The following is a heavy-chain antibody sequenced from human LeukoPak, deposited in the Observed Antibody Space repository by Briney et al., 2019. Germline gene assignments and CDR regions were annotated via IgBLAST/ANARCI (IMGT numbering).Heavy chain of an antibody. Sequence: SETLSLTCTVSGYSISSGYYWGWIRQPPGKGLEWIGSIYHSGSTYYNPSLKSRVTMSVDTSKNQFSLKLSSVTAADTAVYYCARAPGYCSSTSRKYWYFDLWGRGTLVTVSS. CDR3: ARAPGYCSSTSRKYWYFDL. CDR1: GYSISSGYY. V-gene: IGHV4-38-2*02. D-gene: IGHD2-2*01. CDR2: IYHSGST. J-gene: IGHJ2*01.